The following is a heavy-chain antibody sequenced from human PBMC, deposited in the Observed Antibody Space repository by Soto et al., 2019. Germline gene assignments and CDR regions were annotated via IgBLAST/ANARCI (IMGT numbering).Heavy chain of an antibody. CDR3: AVGGDEAETPSYAYYVFDI. D-gene: IGHD2-21*01. CDR2: ISAYNGNT. V-gene: IGHV1-18*01. Sequence: GASVKVSCKASGYTFTSYGISWVRQAPGQGLEWMGWISAYNGNTNYAQKLQGRVTMTTDTSTSTAYMELRSLRSDDTAVYYCAVGGDEAETPSYAYYVFDIWGKGKMFT. J-gene: IGHJ3*02. CDR1: GYTFTSYG.